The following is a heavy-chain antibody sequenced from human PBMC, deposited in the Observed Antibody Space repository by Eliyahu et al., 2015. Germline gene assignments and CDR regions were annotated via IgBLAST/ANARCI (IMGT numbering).Heavy chain of an antibody. CDR2: IYXSGGT. V-gene: IGHV4-39*01. CDR1: GGXISSSXYY. CDR3: ARRRDYYDSSGYNGGAFDI. Sequence: QLQLQESGPGLVKPSETLSLTCTXXGGXISSSXYYWGWXRQPPGKGLGWIGSIYXSGGTYYNPSXKSRVTISVDTSKNQFSLKLSSVTAADTAVYYCARRRDYYDSSGYNGGAFDIWGQGTMVTVSS. J-gene: IGHJ3*02. D-gene: IGHD3-22*01.